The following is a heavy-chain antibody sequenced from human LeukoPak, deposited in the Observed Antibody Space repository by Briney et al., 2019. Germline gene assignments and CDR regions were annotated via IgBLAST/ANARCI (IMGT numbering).Heavy chain of an antibody. CDR1: GGSFSGYY. CDR3: ARGSMVRGVTPVDH. D-gene: IGHD3-10*01. Sequence: SETLSLTCAVYGGSFSGYYWSWIRQPPGKGLEWIGEINHSGSTNYNPSLKSRVTISVDTSKNQFSLKLSSVTAADTAVYYCARGSMVRGVTPVDHWGQGTLVTVSS. CDR2: INHSGST. V-gene: IGHV4-34*01. J-gene: IGHJ4*02.